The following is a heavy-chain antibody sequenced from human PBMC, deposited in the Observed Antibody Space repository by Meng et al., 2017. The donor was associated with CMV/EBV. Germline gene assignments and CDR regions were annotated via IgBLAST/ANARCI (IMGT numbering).Heavy chain of an antibody. CDR3: ARGRYCSSTSCYTYYYYGMDV. J-gene: IGHJ6*02. D-gene: IGHD2-2*02. CDR2: ISSSSSYI. CDR1: GFTFSSYS. V-gene: IGHV3-21*01. Sequence: GESLKISCAASGFTFSSYSMNWVRQAPGKGLEWVSSISSSSSYIYYADSVKGRFTISRDNAKNTLYLQMGSLRAEDMAVYYCARGRYCSSTSCYTYYYYGMDVWGQGTTVTVSS.